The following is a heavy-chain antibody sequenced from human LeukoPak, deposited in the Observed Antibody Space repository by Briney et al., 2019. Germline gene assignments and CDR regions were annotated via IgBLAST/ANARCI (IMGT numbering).Heavy chain of an antibody. V-gene: IGHV3-30*02. J-gene: IGHJ6*02. CDR1: GFTFRNYG. CDR2: IWYDGSNK. Sequence: GGSLRLSCAASGFTFRNYGMHWVRQAPGKGLEWVAVIWYDGSNKYYADSVKGRFTISRDNSKNTLYLQMNSLRAEDTAVYYCAKYGAVTTFYYYYGMDVWGQGTTVTVSS. D-gene: IGHD4-17*01. CDR3: AKYGAVTTFYYYYGMDV.